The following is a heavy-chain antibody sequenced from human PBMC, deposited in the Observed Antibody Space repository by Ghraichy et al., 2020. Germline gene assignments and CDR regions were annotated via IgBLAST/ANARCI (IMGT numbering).Heavy chain of an antibody. D-gene: IGHD6-19*01. CDR2: ISGSGAST. CDR1: GFTFSSYA. J-gene: IGHJ4*02. CDR3: AKATSSGWTDLSY. V-gene: IGHV3-23*01. Sequence: GGSLRLSCAASGFTFSSYAMSWVRQAPGKGLEWVSGISGSGASTYYADSVKGRFTISRDNSKNTLYLQMNSLRAEDTGVYYCAKATSSGWTDLSYWGQGTLVTVSS.